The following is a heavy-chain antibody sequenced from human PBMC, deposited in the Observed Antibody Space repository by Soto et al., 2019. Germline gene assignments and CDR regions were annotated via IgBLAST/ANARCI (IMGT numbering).Heavy chain of an antibody. CDR3: ARRAYQVIGWFDP. CDR2: INHSGST. CDR1: GGSFSGYY. J-gene: IGHJ5*02. Sequence: SETLSLTCAVYGGSFSGYYWSWIRQPPGKGLEWIGEINHSGSTNYNPSLKSRVTISVDTSKNQFSLKLSSVTAADTAIYYCARRAYQVIGWFDPWGQGTLVTVSS. D-gene: IGHD2-2*01. V-gene: IGHV4-34*01.